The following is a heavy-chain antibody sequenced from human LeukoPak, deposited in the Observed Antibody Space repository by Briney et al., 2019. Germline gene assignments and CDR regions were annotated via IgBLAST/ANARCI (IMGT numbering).Heavy chain of an antibody. Sequence: AGGSLRLSCAASPFTSSGHWMSWVRQAPGKGLEWVANIKLDGSEKNYVDSVKGRFTISRDNTKNSLYLQMNSLRVEDTAVFYCARDQYDTWSRRGNFDSWGQGTLVIVSS. D-gene: IGHD3-3*01. CDR1: PFTSSGHW. J-gene: IGHJ4*02. CDR2: IKLDGSEK. CDR3: ARDQYDTWSRRGNFDS. V-gene: IGHV3-7*03.